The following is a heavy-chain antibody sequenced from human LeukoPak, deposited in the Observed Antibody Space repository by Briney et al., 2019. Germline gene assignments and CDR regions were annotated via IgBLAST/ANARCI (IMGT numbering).Heavy chain of an antibody. V-gene: IGHV3-21*01. J-gene: IGHJ6*03. Sequence: GGSLRLSCAASGFTFSTYSMNWVRQAPGKGLEWVSSISSSSSYIYYADSVKGRFTISRDNAKNSLCLQMNSLGPEDTAVYYCARDPYSGNYGNYYYYYMDVWGKGTTVTISS. D-gene: IGHD1-26*01. CDR2: ISSSSSYI. CDR3: ARDPYSGNYGNYYYYYMDV. CDR1: GFTFSTYS.